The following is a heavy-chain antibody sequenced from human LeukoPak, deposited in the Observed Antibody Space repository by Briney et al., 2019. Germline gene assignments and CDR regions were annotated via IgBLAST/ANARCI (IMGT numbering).Heavy chain of an antibody. Sequence: GSLRLSCAASGFTFSSYSMNWVRQPPGKGLEWIGEIYHSGSTNYNPSLKSRVTISVDKSKNHFSLKLSSVTAADTAVYYCARLGDSSGYYAFDYWGQGTLVTVSS. D-gene: IGHD3-22*01. J-gene: IGHJ4*02. CDR1: GFTFSSYSM. V-gene: IGHV4-4*02. CDR2: IYHSGST. CDR3: ARLGDSSGYYAFDY.